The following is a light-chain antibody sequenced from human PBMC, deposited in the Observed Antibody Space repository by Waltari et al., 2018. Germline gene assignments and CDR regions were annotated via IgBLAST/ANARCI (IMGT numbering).Light chain of an antibody. V-gene: IGKV3-11*01. Sequence: EIVLTQSPATLSLSPGEGATLSCRASQSISSYLAWYQQKRGQAPRLLIYDAPNRATGIPARFSGSGSGTDFTLTISNVEPEDFAVYYCQQRSTWPPYTFGQGTKLEIK. CDR3: QQRSTWPPYT. CDR2: DAP. CDR1: QSISSY. J-gene: IGKJ2*01.